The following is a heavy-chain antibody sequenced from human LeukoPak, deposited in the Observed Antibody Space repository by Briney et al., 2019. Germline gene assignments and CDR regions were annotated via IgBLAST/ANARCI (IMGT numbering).Heavy chain of an antibody. D-gene: IGHD6-13*01. J-gene: IGHJ5*02. CDR3: AKDGAGSWFGEAT. V-gene: IGHV3-30*18. CDR2: ISYDGSNK. Sequence: GSLRPSCAASGFTFSSYGMQWVRQAPGKGREWVALISYDGSNKHYADSVKGRFTISRDNSRNTLYLQMNSLRAEDTAVYYCAKDGAGSWFGEATWGQGTLVTVSS. CDR1: GFTFSSYG.